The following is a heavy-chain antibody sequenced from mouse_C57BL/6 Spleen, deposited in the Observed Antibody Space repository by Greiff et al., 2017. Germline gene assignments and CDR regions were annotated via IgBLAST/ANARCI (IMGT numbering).Heavy chain of an antibody. V-gene: IGHV1-54*01. CDR2: INPGSGGT. J-gene: IGHJ2*01. CDR1: GYAFTNYL. D-gene: IGHD2-3*01. Sequence: QVQLQQSGAELVRPGTSVKVSCKASGYAFTNYLIEWVKQRPGQGLEWIGVINPGSGGTNYNEKFKGKATLTADKSSSTAYMQLSSLTSEDSAVYFCARTYDGYFVYWGRGTTHTVCS. CDR3: ARTYDGYFVY.